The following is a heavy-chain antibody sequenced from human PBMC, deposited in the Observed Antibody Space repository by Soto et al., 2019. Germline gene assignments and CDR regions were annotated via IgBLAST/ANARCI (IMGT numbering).Heavy chain of an antibody. CDR2: IIPILGIA. D-gene: IGHD5-12*01. CDR3: ARASGGYDSAFDI. CDR1: GGTFSSYT. V-gene: IGHV1-69*02. J-gene: IGHJ3*02. Sequence: QVQLVQSGAEVKKPGSSVKVSCKASGGTFSSYTISWVRQAPGQGLEWMGRIIPILGIANYAQKFQGRVTITAEKSTSTAYMELSSLRSEDTAVYYCARASGGYDSAFDIWGQGTMVTVSS.